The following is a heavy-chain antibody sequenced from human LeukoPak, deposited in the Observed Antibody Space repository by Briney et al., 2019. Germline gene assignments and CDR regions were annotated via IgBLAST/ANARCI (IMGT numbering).Heavy chain of an antibody. CDR3: ASPQGDYYGSSGYYPFDY. Sequence: GGSLRLSCAASGFPFSSYGMHWVRQAPGKGLEWVAVISYDGSNKYYADSVKGRFTISRDNSKNTLYLQMNSLRAEDTAVYYCASPQGDYYGSSGYYPFDYWGQGTLVTVSS. V-gene: IGHV3-30*03. CDR1: GFPFSSYG. D-gene: IGHD3-22*01. J-gene: IGHJ4*02. CDR2: ISYDGSNK.